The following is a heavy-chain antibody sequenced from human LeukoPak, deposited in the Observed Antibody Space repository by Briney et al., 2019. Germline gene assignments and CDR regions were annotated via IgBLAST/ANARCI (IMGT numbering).Heavy chain of an antibody. CDR2: FDPEDGET. CDR1: GYTLTELS. J-gene: IGHJ3*02. V-gene: IGHV1-24*01. CDR3: ATGVAVASDAFDI. Sequence: ASVKVSCKVSGYTLTELSMHWVRQAPGKGLEWMGGFDPEDGETIYAQKFQGRVTMTEDTSIDTAYMELSSLRSEDTAVYYCATGVAVASDAFDIWGQGTMVTVSS. D-gene: IGHD6-19*01.